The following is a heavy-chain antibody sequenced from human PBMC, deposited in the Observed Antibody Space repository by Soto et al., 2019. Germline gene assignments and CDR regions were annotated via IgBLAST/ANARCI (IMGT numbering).Heavy chain of an antibody. CDR2: IYYSGST. D-gene: IGHD2-21*01. V-gene: IGHV4-61*01. J-gene: IGHJ2*01. CDR1: GGSVSSGSYY. CDR3: ARSFLWYFDL. Sequence: QVQLQESGPGLVKPSETLSLTCTVSGGSVSSGSYYWSWIRQPPGKGLEWIGYIYYSGSTNCNPSIKSRVTISVDTTKNQFSLQLSSVTAADTAVYYCARSFLWYFDLWGRGTLVTVSS.